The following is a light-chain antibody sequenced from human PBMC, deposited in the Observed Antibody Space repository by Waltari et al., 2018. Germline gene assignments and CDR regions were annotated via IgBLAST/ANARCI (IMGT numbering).Light chain of an antibody. V-gene: IGLV2-14*01. CDR2: DVS. Sequence: QSALTQPASVSGSPGQSITISCTGTSSDVGGYKYVSWYQQHPGQAPKLMIYDVSKRPSGVSKRFSGSKCGNTASLTISGLQAEDEADYYCSSYTSISTWVFGGGTKLTVL. CDR3: SSYTSISTWV. CDR1: SSDVGGYKY. J-gene: IGLJ3*02.